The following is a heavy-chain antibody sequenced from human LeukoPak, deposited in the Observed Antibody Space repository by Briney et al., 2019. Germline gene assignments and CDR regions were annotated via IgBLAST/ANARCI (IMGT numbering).Heavy chain of an antibody. CDR3: AKRRIVGTTRDAFDI. CDR2: ISGTGGGT. Sequence: GGSLRLSCAASGLTLSSHAMSWVRQAPGKGLEWGSGISGTGGGTYYADSVKGRFTISRDNSKNTLYLQMDSLRADDTALYYCAKRRIVGTTRDAFDIWGQGTMVTVSS. J-gene: IGHJ3*02. D-gene: IGHD1-26*01. CDR1: GLTLSSHA. V-gene: IGHV3-23*01.